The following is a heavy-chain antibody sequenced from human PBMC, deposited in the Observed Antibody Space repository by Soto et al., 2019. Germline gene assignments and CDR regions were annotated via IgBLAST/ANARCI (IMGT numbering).Heavy chain of an antibody. Sequence: SETLSLTCAVYGGSFSGYYWSWIRQPPGKGLEWIGEINHSGSTNYNPSLKSRVTISVDTSKNQFSLKLSSVTAADTAVYYCARGVTGYYPYNWFDPWGQGTLVTVSS. J-gene: IGHJ5*02. V-gene: IGHV4-34*01. D-gene: IGHD3-9*01. CDR3: ARGVTGYYPYNWFDP. CDR2: INHSGST. CDR1: GGSFSGYY.